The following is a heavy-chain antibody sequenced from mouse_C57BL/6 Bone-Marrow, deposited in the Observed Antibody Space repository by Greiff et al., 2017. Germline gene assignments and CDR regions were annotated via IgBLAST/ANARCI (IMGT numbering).Heavy chain of an antibody. V-gene: IGHV5-9-1*02. J-gene: IGHJ4*01. CDR2: ISSGGDYI. CDR1: GFTFSSYA. D-gene: IGHD1-1*01. CDR3: TRDPAVVGMDY. Sequence: EVQGVESGEGLVKPGGSLKLSCAASGFTFSSYAMSWVRQTPAKRLEWVAYISSGGDYIYYADTVKGRFTLSRDNARNTLYLQISSLKSEDTAMYYCTRDPAVVGMDYWGQGTSVPVSS.